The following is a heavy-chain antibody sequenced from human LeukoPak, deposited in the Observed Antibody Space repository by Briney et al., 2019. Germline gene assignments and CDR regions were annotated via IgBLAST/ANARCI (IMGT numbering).Heavy chain of an antibody. Sequence: PGGSLRLSCAAFGFTFSNYAMSWVRQAPGRGLEWVPAISGDADSTYYADSVKGRFTISRDNSKNTLYLQVNSLRADDTAVYYCAKKEGGFDHWGQGALVTVSS. CDR2: ISGDADST. D-gene: IGHD1-26*01. V-gene: IGHV3-23*01. J-gene: IGHJ4*02. CDR1: GFTFSNYA. CDR3: AKKEGGFDH.